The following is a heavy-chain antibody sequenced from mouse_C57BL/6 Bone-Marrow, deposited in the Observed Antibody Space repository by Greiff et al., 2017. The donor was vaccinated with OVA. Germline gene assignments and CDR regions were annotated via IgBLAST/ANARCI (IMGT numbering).Heavy chain of an antibody. V-gene: IGHV1-5*01. CDR1: GYTFTSYW. CDR2: IYPGNSDT. CDR3: TRSRGYLDY. J-gene: IGHJ2*01. Sequence: EVQLQESGTVLARPGASVKMSCKTSGYTFTSYWMHWVKQRPGQGLEWIGAIYPGNSDTSYNQKFKGKAKLTAVTSASTAYMELSSLTNEDSAVYYCTRSRGYLDYWGQGTTLTVSS.